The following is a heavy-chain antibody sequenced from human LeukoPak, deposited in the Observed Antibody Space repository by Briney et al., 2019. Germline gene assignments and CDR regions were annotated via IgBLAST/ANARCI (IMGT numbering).Heavy chain of an antibody. J-gene: IGHJ4*02. Sequence: GWSLRPSCAASGFTFSDYYMSWIRQAPGTGREWVSYISSSGITIYYADSVKGQFTISRDNAKNSLSLLMNSLRAEDTAVYYCARDGYRVDGDYFDYWGQGTLVTVSS. V-gene: IGHV3-11*01. D-gene: IGHD5-18*01. CDR1: GFTFSDYY. CDR2: ISSSGITI. CDR3: ARDGYRVDGDYFDY.